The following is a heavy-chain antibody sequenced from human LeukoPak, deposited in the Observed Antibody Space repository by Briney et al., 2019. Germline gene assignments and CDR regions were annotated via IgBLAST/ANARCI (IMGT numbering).Heavy chain of an antibody. J-gene: IGHJ4*02. Sequence: PSETLSLTCTVSGGSISSYYWSWIRQPPGKGLEWIGYIYYSGSTNYNPSLKSRVTISVDTSKNQFSLKLSSVTAADTAVYYCARATYGILTGYNDYWGQGTLVTVSS. CDR3: ARATYGILTGYNDY. V-gene: IGHV4-59*01. CDR1: GGSISSYY. CDR2: IYYSGST. D-gene: IGHD3-9*01.